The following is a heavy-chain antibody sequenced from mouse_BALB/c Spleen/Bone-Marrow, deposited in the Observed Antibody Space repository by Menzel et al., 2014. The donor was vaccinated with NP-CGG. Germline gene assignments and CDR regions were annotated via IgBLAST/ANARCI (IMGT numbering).Heavy chain of an antibody. CDR2: IRNKANGYTT. CDR3: ARDKGRVFFDY. Sequence: EVQLQESGGGLVQPGGSLRLSCATSGFTLTDYYMNWVRQPPGKALEWLGFIRNKANGYTTEYSASVKSRFTISRDNSQNILYLQMNTLQADDSATYYCARDKGRVFFDYWGQGTTLTVSS. CDR1: GFTLTDYY. J-gene: IGHJ2*01. V-gene: IGHV7-3*02.